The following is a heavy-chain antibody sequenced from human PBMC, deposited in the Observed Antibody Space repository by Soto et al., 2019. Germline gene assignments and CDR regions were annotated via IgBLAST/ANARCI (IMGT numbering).Heavy chain of an antibody. D-gene: IGHD3-3*01. J-gene: IGHJ4*02. CDR3: ARGGFWSGYEYYFDY. Sequence: ETLSLTCAVSGGSISGSNWWSWVRQPPGKGLEWIGEIYHSGSTNYNPSLKSRVTISVDKSKNQFSLKLSSVTAADTAVYYCARGGFWSGYEYYFDYWGQGTLVTVSS. CDR1: GGSISGSNW. V-gene: IGHV4-4*02. CDR2: IYHSGST.